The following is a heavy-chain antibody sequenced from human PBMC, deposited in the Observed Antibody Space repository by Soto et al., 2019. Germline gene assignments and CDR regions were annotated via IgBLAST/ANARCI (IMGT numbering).Heavy chain of an antibody. J-gene: IGHJ5*02. V-gene: IGHV3-11*01. CDR1: GFTFSDYY. Sequence: PGGSLRLSCAASGFTFSDYYMSWIRQAPGKGLEWVSYISSSGSTIYYADSVKGRFTISRDNAKNSLYLQMNSLRAEDTAVYYCARAQGYCSGGSCNNWFDPWGQGTLVTVSS. CDR2: ISSSGSTI. CDR3: ARAQGYCSGGSCNNWFDP. D-gene: IGHD2-15*01.